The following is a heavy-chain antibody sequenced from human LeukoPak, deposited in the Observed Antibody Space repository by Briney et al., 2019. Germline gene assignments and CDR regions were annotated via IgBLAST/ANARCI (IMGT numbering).Heavy chain of an antibody. V-gene: IGHV4-38-2*02. D-gene: IGHD3-9*01. CDR2: MYYSGST. CDR3: ARDLTGYYRFDY. CDR1: GYSISSGYY. Sequence: SETLSLTCAVSGYSISSGYYWGWIRQPPGKGLEWIGTMYYSGSTFYNPSLKSRVTISVDTSKKQFSQKLSSVTDADTAVYYCARDLTGYYRFDYWGQGTLVTVSS. J-gene: IGHJ4*02.